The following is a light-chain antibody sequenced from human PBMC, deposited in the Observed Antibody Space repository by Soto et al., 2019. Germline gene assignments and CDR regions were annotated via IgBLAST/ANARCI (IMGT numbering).Light chain of an antibody. J-gene: IGKJ1*01. CDR1: QSLSAA. CDR3: HQHNSWPWT. Sequence: RGLMHSPATQSVSPRGRATLSCSASQSLSAALACYQHRPGQAPRLLLYDASPRATSFPARFSGSGSGTDFTLTISGLQSEDFAVYYCHQHNSWPWTFGQGTKVDIK. CDR2: DAS. V-gene: IGKV3-15*01.